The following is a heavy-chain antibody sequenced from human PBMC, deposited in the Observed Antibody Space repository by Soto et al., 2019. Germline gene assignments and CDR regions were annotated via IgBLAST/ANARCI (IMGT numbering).Heavy chain of an antibody. V-gene: IGHV1-69*12. CDR2: IIPMFGTT. Sequence: QVQLVQSGAEMKKPGSSVKVSCKASGGIFSSYGISWVRQAPGQGLEWMGGIIPMFGTTTYAQKFKGRGAITADEATSTAYMELSSLTSADTALYYYARDPPATKLVFYGMDVWGQGTMVTVSS. D-gene: IGHD5-12*01. CDR3: ARDPPATKLVFYGMDV. CDR1: GGIFSSYG. J-gene: IGHJ6*01.